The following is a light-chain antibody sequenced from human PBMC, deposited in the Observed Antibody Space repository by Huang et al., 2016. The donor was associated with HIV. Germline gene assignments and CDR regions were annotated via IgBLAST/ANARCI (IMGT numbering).Light chain of an antibody. V-gene: IGKV3-20*01. J-gene: IGKJ2*01. CDR3: QQYGGSPAYT. CDR2: GAS. Sequence: EIVLTQSPGTLSLSPGERATFSCRASQRVSSSYLAWYQQKPGQAPRLLIYGASSRATGIPDRFSGSGSGTDFTLTISRLEPEDFAVYYCQQYGGSPAYTFGQGTKLEIK. CDR1: QRVSSSY.